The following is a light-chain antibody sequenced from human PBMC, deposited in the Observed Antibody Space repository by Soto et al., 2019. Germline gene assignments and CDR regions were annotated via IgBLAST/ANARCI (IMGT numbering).Light chain of an antibody. Sequence: QSVLTQPPSVSGAPGQRVTISCTGSSSNIWAGYDVHWYQQLPGTAPNLLIYSNSNRPSGVPDRFSGSKSGTSASLAITGLQAEDEADYYCQSSDSSLRVDVVFGGGTKLTVL. CDR1: SSNIWAGYD. CDR2: SNS. J-gene: IGLJ2*01. CDR3: QSSDSSLRVDVV. V-gene: IGLV1-40*01.